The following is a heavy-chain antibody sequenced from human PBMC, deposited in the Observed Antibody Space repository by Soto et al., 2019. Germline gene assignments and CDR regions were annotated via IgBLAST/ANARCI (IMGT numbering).Heavy chain of an antibody. D-gene: IGHD2-15*01. CDR2: IYHSGST. J-gene: IGHJ5*02. CDR1: GGSISSGGYS. Sequence: PSETLSLTCAVSGGSISSGGYSWSWIRQPPGKGLEWIGYIYHSGSTYYNPSLESRVTISVDRSKNQFSLKLSSVTAADTAVYYCARGTRYCSGGSCYSWFDPWGQGTLVTVSS. V-gene: IGHV4-30-2*01. CDR3: ARGTRYCSGGSCYSWFDP.